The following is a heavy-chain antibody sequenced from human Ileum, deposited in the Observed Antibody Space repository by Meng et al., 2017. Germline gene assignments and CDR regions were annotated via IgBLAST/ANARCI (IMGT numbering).Heavy chain of an antibody. D-gene: IGHD6-13*01. CDR3: AREPPAAAGTGADY. CDR2: INHSGTT. V-gene: IGHV4-34*02. CDR1: GGSFSGYY. J-gene: IGHJ4*02. Sequence: QVRLQQWGAGLLKPSETLSLTCAVYGGSFSGYYWSWVRQSPGKGLEWIAEINHSGTTYYNPSLKSRVTISVDTSKNQFSLKLSSVTAADTAVYYCAREPPAAAGTGADYWGQGTLVTVSS.